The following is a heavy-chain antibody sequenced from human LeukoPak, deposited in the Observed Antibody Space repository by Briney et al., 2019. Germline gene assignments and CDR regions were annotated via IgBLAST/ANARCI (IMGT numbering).Heavy chain of an antibody. CDR2: IYYGGST. D-gene: IGHD6-13*01. J-gene: IGHJ4*02. Sequence: PSETLSLTCTVSGGSVSSSSHYWGWIRQPPGKGLEWIGSIYYGGSTYYNPSLKSRVTISVDTSKNQFSLKLSSVTAADTAVYYCASVGGAAAGPDFDYWGQGTLVTVSS. CDR3: ASVGGAAAGPDFDY. V-gene: IGHV4-39*07. CDR1: GGSVSSSSHY.